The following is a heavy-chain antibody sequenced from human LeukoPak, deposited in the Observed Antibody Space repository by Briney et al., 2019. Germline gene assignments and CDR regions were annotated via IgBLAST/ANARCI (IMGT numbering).Heavy chain of an antibody. CDR1: GFTFSSYA. V-gene: IGHV3-30*04. Sequence: PGGSLRLSYAASGFTFSSYAMHWVRQAPGKGLEWVAVISYDGSNKYYADSVKGRFTISRDNSKNTLYLQMNSLRAEDTAVYYCARVTLPSGVRYFDWLLPGDYWGQGTLVTVSS. J-gene: IGHJ4*02. CDR3: ARVTLPSGVRYFDWLLPGDY. CDR2: ISYDGSNK. D-gene: IGHD3-9*01.